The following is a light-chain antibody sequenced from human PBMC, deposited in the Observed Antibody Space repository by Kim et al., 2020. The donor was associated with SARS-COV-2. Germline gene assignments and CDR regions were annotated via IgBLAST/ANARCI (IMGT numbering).Light chain of an antibody. J-gene: IGKJ1*01. CDR3: QQYGSSPQT. V-gene: IGKV3-20*01. CDR1: QSVSGDY. CDR2: GAS. Sequence: EIVLTQSPGTLSLSPGERATLSCRASQSVSGDYVAWYQQQPGLAPRLLIYGASSRATGIPDRFSGSGSGTDFTLTISRLEPEDFAVYFCQQYGSSPQTFGQGTKVDIK.